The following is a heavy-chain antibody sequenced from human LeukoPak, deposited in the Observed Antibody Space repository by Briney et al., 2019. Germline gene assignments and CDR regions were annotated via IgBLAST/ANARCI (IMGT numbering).Heavy chain of an antibody. J-gene: IGHJ2*01. Sequence: SETLSLTCTVSGGSISSYYWSWIRQPPGKGLEWIGYIYYSGSTNYNPSLKSRVTISVDTSKNQFSLKLSSVTAAETAVYYCARLGATTVTTGYFDLWGRGTLVTVSS. CDR2: IYYSGST. CDR3: ARLGATTVTTGYFDL. V-gene: IGHV4-59*08. D-gene: IGHD4-17*01. CDR1: GGSISSYY.